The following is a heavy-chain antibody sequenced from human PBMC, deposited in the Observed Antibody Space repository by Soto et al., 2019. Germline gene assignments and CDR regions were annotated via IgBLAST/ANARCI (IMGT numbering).Heavy chain of an antibody. J-gene: IGHJ6*02. CDR1: GGSFSNYA. Sequence: ASVKVSCKAPGGSFSNYAITWVRQAPGQGLEWMGGIIPMFHTANYAQRFQGRVTMTADESTTTAYMELSSLRSDDTGVYFCARSMVGGITLPYYYGMDVWGQGTTVTVSS. CDR3: ARSMVGGITLPYYYGMDV. V-gene: IGHV1-69*13. CDR2: IIPMFHTA. D-gene: IGHD3-10*01.